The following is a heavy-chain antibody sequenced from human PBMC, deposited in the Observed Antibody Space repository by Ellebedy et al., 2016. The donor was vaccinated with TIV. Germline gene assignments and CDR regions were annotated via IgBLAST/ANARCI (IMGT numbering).Heavy chain of an antibody. CDR3: ARGWFGSGMGV. CDR1: GDSVSSNSGA. CDR2: TYYRSKWNN. J-gene: IGHJ6*02. V-gene: IGHV6-1*01. D-gene: IGHD3-10*01. Sequence: SETLSLTCVISGDSVSSNSGAWNWIRQSPSSGLEWLGRTYYRSKWNNDYAVSLKSRITINPDTSKNLFSLQLNSVTPEDTAVYYCARGWFGSGMGVWGQGTTVTVSS.